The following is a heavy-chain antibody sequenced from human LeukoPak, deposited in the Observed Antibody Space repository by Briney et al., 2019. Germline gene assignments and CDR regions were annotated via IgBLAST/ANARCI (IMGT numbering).Heavy chain of an antibody. Sequence: QPGGSLRLSCAASGFTFSSYAMSWVRQAPGKGLEWVSAISSSGGSTYYADSAKGRFTISRDNSKNTLYLQLNSLRSEDTAVYYCAKVKGSEGYCSITSCLADYWGQGTLVTVSS. J-gene: IGHJ4*02. CDR3: AKVKGSEGYCSITSCLADY. CDR2: ISSSGGST. D-gene: IGHD2-2*01. CDR1: GFTFSSYA. V-gene: IGHV3-23*01.